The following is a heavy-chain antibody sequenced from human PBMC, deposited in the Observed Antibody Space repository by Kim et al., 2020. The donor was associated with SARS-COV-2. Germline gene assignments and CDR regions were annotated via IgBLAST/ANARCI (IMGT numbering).Heavy chain of an antibody. V-gene: IGHV3-21*01. D-gene: IGHD2-2*01. CDR2: ISSSSSYI. Sequence: GGSLRLSCAASGFTFSSYSMNWVRQAPGKGLEWVSSISSSSSYIYYADSVKGRFTISRDNAKNSLYLQMNSLRAEDTAVYYCARDARYCSSTSCYSHDAFDIWGQRTMVTVSS. CDR1: GFTFSSYS. CDR3: ARDARYCSSTSCYSHDAFDI. J-gene: IGHJ3*02.